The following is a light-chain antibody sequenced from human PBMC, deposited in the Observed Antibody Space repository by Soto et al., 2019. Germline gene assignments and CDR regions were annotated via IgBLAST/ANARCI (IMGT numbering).Light chain of an antibody. V-gene: IGKV3-15*01. CDR2: RAS. CDR1: QRVNSN. CDR3: QQYHKWPIT. J-gene: IGKJ5*01. Sequence: TQSPATQSVSRVHGATLNCRASQRVNSNLAWYRHKPGQAPRLLIYRASTRAAGLPDRFSGSGSGTEFTLTISSLQSEDFAVYYCQQYHKWPITVGQGTRLEIK.